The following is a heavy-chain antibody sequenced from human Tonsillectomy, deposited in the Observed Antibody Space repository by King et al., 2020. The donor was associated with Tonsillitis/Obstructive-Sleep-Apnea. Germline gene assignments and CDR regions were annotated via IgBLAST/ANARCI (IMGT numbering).Heavy chain of an antibody. CDR3: AGGMKQWLVPRPSRDY. CDR2: INHSGST. J-gene: IGHJ4*02. D-gene: IGHD6-19*01. V-gene: IGHV4-34*01. Sequence: VQLQQWGAGLLKPSETLSLTCAVYGGSFSGYYWSWIRQPPGKGLEWIGEINHSGSTNYNPSLKSRVTISVDTSKNQFSLKLSSVTAADTAVYYCAGGMKQWLVPRPSRDYWGQGTLVTVSS. CDR1: GGSFSGYY.